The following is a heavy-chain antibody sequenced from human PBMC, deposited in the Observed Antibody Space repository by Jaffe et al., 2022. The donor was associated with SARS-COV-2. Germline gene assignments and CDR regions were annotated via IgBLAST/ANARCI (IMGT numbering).Heavy chain of an antibody. Sequence: QLQLQESGPGLVKPSETLSLTCTVSGGSISSSTYYWGWIRQPPGKGLEWIGSIYYSGTTYYKPSLKSRVTISVDTSKNQFSLKLSTVTAADTAVYYCARHDSSAYYVPFDSWGQGTLVTVSS. J-gene: IGHJ4*02. CDR2: IYYSGTT. D-gene: IGHD3-22*01. V-gene: IGHV4-39*01. CDR1: GGSISSSTYY. CDR3: ARHDSSAYYVPFDS.